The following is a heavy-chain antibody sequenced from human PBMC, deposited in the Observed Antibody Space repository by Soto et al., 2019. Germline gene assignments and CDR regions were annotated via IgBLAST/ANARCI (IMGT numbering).Heavy chain of an antibody. CDR1: GFSLSTSGVG. V-gene: IGHV2-5*02. J-gene: IGHJ6*02. CDR3: AVGVPPAMSTFYYYYGMDV. D-gene: IGHD2-2*01. Sequence: QITLKESGPTLVKPTQTLTLTCTFSGFSLSTSGVGVGWIRQPPGKALEWLALIYWDDDKRYSPSLKSRLTSTKDTSKNQVVLTMTNMDPVDTATYYCAVGVPPAMSTFYYYYGMDVWGQGTTVTVSS. CDR2: IYWDDDK.